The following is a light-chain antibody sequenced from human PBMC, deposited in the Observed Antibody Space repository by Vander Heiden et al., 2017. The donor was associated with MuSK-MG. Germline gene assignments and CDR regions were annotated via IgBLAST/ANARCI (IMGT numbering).Light chain of an antibody. CDR1: SSNIGSNT. Sequence: QSVLTQPPSASGTPGQRVTISCSGSSSNIGSNTVTWYQQLPGPAPKLLSYSNNQRPSGVPDRFSGSKSGTSASLAISGLQSEDEADYYGAAWDDSLNGWVFGGGTKLTVL. CDR3: AAWDDSLNGWV. V-gene: IGLV1-44*01. J-gene: IGLJ2*01. CDR2: SNN.